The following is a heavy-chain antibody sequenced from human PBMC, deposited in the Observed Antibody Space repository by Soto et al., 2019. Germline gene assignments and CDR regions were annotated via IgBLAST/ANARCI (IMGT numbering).Heavy chain of an antibody. CDR2: INPNSGGT. V-gene: IGHV1-2*02. CDR3: AREGITMVRGVILHYYYYGMDV. J-gene: IGHJ6*02. CDR1: GYTFTGYY. Sequence: ASVKVSCKASGYTFTGYYMHWVRQAPGQGLEWMGWINPNSGGTNNAQKFQGRVPMTRDTSIGTAYMELSRLRSDDTAVYYCAREGITMVRGVILHYYYYGMDVWGQGTTVTVSS. D-gene: IGHD3-10*01.